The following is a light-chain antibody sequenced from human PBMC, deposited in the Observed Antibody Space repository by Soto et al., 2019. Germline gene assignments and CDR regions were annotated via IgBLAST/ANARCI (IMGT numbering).Light chain of an antibody. CDR2: GAS. J-gene: IGKJ2*01. CDR3: QYYGSSPPYT. CDR1: QSFSRTY. V-gene: IGKV3-20*01. Sequence: EIVLTQSPGTLYLSPGERATLSCRASQSFSRTYLVWYQQKVGQAPRLLIYGASNRATGIPDRFSGSGSGADVTLTISRLEPEDFAVYYCQYYGSSPPYTFSQGTKLEIK.